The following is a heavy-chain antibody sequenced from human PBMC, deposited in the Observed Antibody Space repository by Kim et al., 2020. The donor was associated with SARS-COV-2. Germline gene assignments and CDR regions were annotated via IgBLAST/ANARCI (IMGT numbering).Heavy chain of an antibody. D-gene: IGHD4-17*01. Sequence: GGSLRLSCAASGFTFSSYSMNWVRQAPGKGLEWVSSISSSSSYIYYADSVKGRFTISRDNAKNSLYLQMNSLRAEDTAVYYCARDDYGDYGGNWFDPWGQGKMVTVSS. J-gene: IGHJ5*02. CDR2: ISSSSSYI. CDR1: GFTFSSYS. V-gene: IGHV3-21*01. CDR3: ARDDYGDYGGNWFDP.